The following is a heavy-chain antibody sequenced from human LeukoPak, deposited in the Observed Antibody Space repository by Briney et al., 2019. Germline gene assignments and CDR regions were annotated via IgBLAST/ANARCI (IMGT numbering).Heavy chain of an antibody. Sequence: GASLGLSCAASGLTFSSYAMSWVRQAPGKGLEWVSAISGSGGSTYYADSVKGRFTISRDNSKNTLYLQMNSLRAEDTAVYYCAKGLSGDSGYDYWGQGTLVTVSS. V-gene: IGHV3-23*01. D-gene: IGHD3-10*01. J-gene: IGHJ4*02. CDR2: ISGSGGST. CDR1: GLTFSSYA. CDR3: AKGLSGDSGYDY.